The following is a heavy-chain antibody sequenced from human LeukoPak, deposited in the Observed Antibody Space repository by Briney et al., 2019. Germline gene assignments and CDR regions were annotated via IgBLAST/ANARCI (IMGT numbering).Heavy chain of an antibody. CDR2: IRSKAYGGTT. CDR1: GFTFSSYA. Sequence: PGGSLRLSCAASGFTFSSYAMSWVRQAPGKGLEWVGFIRSKAYGGTTEYAASVKGRFTISRDDSKSIAYLQMNSLKTEDTAVYYCTRAGVAGNVDLFDYWGQGTLVTVSS. V-gene: IGHV3-49*04. CDR3: TRAGVAGNVDLFDY. D-gene: IGHD6-19*01. J-gene: IGHJ4*02.